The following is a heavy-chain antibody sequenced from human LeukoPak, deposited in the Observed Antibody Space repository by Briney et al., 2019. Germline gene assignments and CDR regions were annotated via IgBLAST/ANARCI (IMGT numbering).Heavy chain of an antibody. Sequence: ASVKVSCKASGGTFSSYAISWVRQAPGQGLEWMGGIIPIFGTANYAQKFQGRVTITADESTSTAYMELSSLRSEDAAVYYCASNKNSNWFDPWGQGTLVTVSS. CDR3: ASNKNSNWFDP. J-gene: IGHJ5*02. D-gene: IGHD1/OR15-1a*01. CDR2: IIPIFGTA. V-gene: IGHV1-69*13. CDR1: GGTFSSYA.